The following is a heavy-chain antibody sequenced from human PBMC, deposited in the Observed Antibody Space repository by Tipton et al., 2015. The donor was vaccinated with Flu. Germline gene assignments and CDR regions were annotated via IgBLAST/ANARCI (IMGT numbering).Heavy chain of an antibody. V-gene: IGHV4-31*03. Sequence: TLSLTCSVSGDSIVSLYYWAWIRQHPGKGLEWIASIHYSGNTYYNPSLESRLTISVDTSKNQFSLKLNSVTAADTAVYYCARDQGFGGGLAYDYYAMDVWGQGTTVTVSS. CDR1: GDSIVSLYY. CDR2: IHYSGNT. D-gene: IGHD3-10*01. J-gene: IGHJ6*02. CDR3: ARDQGFGGGLAYDYYAMDV.